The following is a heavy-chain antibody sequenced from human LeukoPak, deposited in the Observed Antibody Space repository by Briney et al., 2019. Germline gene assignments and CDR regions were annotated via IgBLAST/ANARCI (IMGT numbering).Heavy chain of an antibody. CDR2: IYYSGST. CDR3: ARDDYGDTPGGMDV. V-gene: IGHV4-59*01. J-gene: IGHJ6*02. D-gene: IGHD4-17*01. CDR1: GGSISSYY. Sequence: PSETLSPTCTVSGGSISSYYWSWIRQPPGKGLEWIGYIYYSGSTNYNPSLKSRVTISVDTSKNQFSLKLSSVTAADTAVYYCARDDYGDTPGGMDVWGQGTTVTVSS.